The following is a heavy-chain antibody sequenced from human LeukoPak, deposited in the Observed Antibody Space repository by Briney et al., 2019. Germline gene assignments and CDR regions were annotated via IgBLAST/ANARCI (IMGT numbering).Heavy chain of an antibody. Sequence: KPSETLYLTCTVSGASISSYYWSWIRQPPGKGLEWIGYIYYSGSTNYNPSLKSRVTISVDTSKNQFSLKVSSVTAADTAVYYCARLAVTRRNFDYWGQGTLVTVSS. V-gene: IGHV4-59*01. D-gene: IGHD4-17*01. CDR1: GASISSYY. CDR3: ARLAVTRRNFDY. CDR2: IYYSGST. J-gene: IGHJ4*02.